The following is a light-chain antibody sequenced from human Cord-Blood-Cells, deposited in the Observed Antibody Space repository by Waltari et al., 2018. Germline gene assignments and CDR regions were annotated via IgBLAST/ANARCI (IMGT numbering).Light chain of an antibody. CDR3: CSYAGSSTV. Sequence: QSALTQPASVSGSPGQSITLSCPGTSSDVGSYNLVSWYQQHPGKAPKLMIYEVSKRPSGVSNRFSGSKSGNTASLTISGLQAEDEADYYCCSYAGSSTVFGGGTKLTVL. J-gene: IGLJ3*02. CDR1: SSDVGSYNL. CDR2: EVS. V-gene: IGLV2-23*02.